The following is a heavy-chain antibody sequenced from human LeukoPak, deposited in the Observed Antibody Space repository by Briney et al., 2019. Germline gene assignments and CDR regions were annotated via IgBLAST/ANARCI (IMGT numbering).Heavy chain of an antibody. CDR2: IIPILDIV. V-gene: IGHV1-69*04. Sequence: GASVKVSCKASGGTFSSYAISWVRQAPGQGLEWMGRIIPILDIVNYTQNFQGRVTISADKSTSTAYMELSGLRSEDTAVYFCARAPAGMDVWGQGTTVIVSS. D-gene: IGHD1-14*01. CDR1: GGTFSSYA. CDR3: ARAPAGMDV. J-gene: IGHJ6*02.